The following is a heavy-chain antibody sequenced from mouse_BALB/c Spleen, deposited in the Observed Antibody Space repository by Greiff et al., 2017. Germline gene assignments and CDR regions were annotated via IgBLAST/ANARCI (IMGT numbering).Heavy chain of an antibody. V-gene: IGHV5-6-4*01. CDR1: GFTFSSYT. CDR2: ISSGGSYT. CDR3: TRDGGGSY. J-gene: IGHJ2*01. Sequence: DVKLVESGGGLVKPGGSLKLSCAASGFTFSSYTMSWVRQTPEKRLEWVATISSGGSYTYYPDSVKGRFTISRDNAKNTLYLQMSSLKSEDTAMYYCTRDGGGSYWGQGTTLTVSS.